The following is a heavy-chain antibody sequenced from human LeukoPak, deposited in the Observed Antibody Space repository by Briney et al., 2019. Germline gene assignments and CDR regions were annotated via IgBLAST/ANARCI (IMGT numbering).Heavy chain of an antibody. V-gene: IGHV3-23*01. CDR1: GFTFSSYA. D-gene: IGHD6-19*01. CDR2: ISGSGGST. J-gene: IGHJ4*02. CDR3: ARVPPALSGWEIYY. Sequence: GGSLRLSCAASGFTFSSYAMSWVRQAPGKGLEWVSAISGSGGSTYYADSVKGRFTISRDNSKNTLYLQMNSLRAEDTAVYYCARVPPALSGWEIYYWGQGTLVTVSS.